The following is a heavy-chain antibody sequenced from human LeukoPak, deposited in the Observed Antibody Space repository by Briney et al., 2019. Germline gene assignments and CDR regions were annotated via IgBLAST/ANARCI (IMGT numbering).Heavy chain of an antibody. V-gene: IGHV3-23*01. CDR2: ISAGGNNT. Sequence: GGSLRLSCAASGFTFDMGWVRQAPGKGLEWVSVISAGGNNTFYADSTRGRFTISRDNSRNAVDLQMNSLRAEDTAVYYCGKRSTSLRGRGNYWGQGALVTVSS. CDR3: GKRSTSLRGRGNY. D-gene: IGHD2-2*01. J-gene: IGHJ4*02. CDR1: GFTFD.